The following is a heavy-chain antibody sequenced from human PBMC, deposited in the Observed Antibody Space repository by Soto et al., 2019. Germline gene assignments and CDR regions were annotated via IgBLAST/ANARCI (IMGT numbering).Heavy chain of an antibody. CDR1: GGSISSGGYY. CDR2: IYYSGST. CDR3: AALLGYSSSWYPQGLDEDMDV. V-gene: IGHV4-31*03. J-gene: IGHJ6*02. Sequence: SETLSLTCTVSGGSISSGGYYWSWIRQHPWKGLEWIGYIYYSGSTYYNPSLKSRVTISVDTSKNQFSLKLSSVTAADTAVYYCAALLGYSSSWYPQGLDEDMDVWGQGXTVTVYS. D-gene: IGHD6-13*01.